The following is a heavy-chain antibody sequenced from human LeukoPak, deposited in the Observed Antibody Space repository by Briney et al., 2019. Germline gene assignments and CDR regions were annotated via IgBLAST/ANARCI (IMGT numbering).Heavy chain of an antibody. J-gene: IGHJ4*02. V-gene: IGHV4-59*01. CDR1: GGSISSYY. CDR3: ARRAQPVWILDY. D-gene: IGHD5-18*01. Sequence: SETLSLTCTVSGGSISSYYWSWIRQPPGKGLEWIGYIYNSDHTNYIPSLKSRVTITVDTSKYQVSRKLSSVTAADTSVYYCARRAQPVWILDYWGQGTLVTVSS. CDR2: IYNSDHT.